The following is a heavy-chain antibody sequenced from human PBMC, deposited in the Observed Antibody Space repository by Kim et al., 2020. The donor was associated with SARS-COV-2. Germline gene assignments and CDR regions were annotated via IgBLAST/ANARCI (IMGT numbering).Heavy chain of an antibody. CDR3: ARGPPSGYDFAKFDY. J-gene: IGHJ4*02. CDR1: GGSFSGYY. Sequence: SETLSLTCAVYGGSFSGYYWSWIRQPPGKGLEWIGEINHSGSTNYNPSLKSRVTISVDTSKNQFSLKLSSVTAADTAVYYCARGPPSGYDFAKFDYWGQGTLVTVSS. D-gene: IGHD5-12*01. V-gene: IGHV4-34*01. CDR2: INHSGST.